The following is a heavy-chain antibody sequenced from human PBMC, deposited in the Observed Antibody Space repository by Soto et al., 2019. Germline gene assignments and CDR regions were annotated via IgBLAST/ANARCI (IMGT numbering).Heavy chain of an antibody. J-gene: IGHJ5*02. Sequence: QVQLVQSGAEVKKPGSSVKVSCKASGGTFSSYTISWVRQAPGQGLEWMGRIIPILGIANYAQKFQGRVTITADKSTSTAYMELSSLRSEDTAVYYCARVLEGITMVRGVISWGQGTLVTVSS. CDR1: GGTFSSYT. V-gene: IGHV1-69*02. D-gene: IGHD3-10*01. CDR2: IIPILGIA. CDR3: ARVLEGITMVRGVIS.